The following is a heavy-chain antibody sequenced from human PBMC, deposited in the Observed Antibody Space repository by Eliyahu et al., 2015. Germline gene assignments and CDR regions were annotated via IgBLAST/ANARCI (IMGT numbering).Heavy chain of an antibody. V-gene: IGHV4-30-4*01. J-gene: IGHJ4*02. D-gene: IGHD2-8*01. CDR3: ARLLMVYAIPDY. CDR1: GGSINSGDYY. Sequence: QVQLQESGPGLVKPSQTLSLTCTXSGGSINSGDYYWSWIRQPPGKGLEWIGYIYYSGSTYFNPSLKSRVTISVDSSKNQFSLKLSSVIAADTAVYYCARLLMVYAIPDYWGQGTLVTVSS. CDR2: IYYSGST.